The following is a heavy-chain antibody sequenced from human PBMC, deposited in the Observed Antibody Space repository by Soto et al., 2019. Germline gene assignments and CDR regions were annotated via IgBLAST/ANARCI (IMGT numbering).Heavy chain of an antibody. J-gene: IGHJ4*02. D-gene: IGHD6-13*01. V-gene: IGHV3-30*18. CDR3: AKDGDVAAAGYYFDY. Sequence: GGSLRLSCAAAGFPFSRYGMHWVRKAPGKGLEWVAVISYGGSDQYYADSVKGRFTISRDNSKNTLYLQMNSLRAEDTAVYYCAKDGDVAAAGYYFDYWGQGTLVTVS. CDR2: ISYGGSDQ. CDR1: GFPFSRYG.